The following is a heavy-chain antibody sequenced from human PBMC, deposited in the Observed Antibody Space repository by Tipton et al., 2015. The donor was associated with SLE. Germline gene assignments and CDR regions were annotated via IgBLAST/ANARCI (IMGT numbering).Heavy chain of an antibody. CDR1: GGSISSSSYY. V-gene: IGHV4-39*01. Sequence: TLSLTCTVSGGSISSSSYYWGWIRQPPGKGLEWIGRIYHGGSTYYNPSLTSRVTISVDTSKNQFSLKLSSVTAADTAVYYCASSPWNDDYMDVWGKGTTVTVSS. CDR2: IYHGGST. CDR3: ASSPWNDDYMDV. J-gene: IGHJ6*03. D-gene: IGHD1-1*01.